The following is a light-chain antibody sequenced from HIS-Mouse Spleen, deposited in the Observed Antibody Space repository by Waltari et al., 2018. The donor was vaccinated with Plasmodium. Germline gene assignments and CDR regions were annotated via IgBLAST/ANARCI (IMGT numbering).Light chain of an antibody. Sequence: EIVMTQSPATLSVSPGERATLSCRASQRVSSNLAWYQQKPGQAPRLLIYGASTRATGIPARFSGSGSGTEFTLTISSMQSEDVAVYYCQQYYSTFTFGPGTKVDIK. V-gene: IGKV3-15*01. CDR2: GAS. J-gene: IGKJ3*01. CDR3: QQYYSTFT. CDR1: QRVSSN.